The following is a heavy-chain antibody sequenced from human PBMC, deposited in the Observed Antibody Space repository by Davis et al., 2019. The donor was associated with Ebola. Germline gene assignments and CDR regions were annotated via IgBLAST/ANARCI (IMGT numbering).Heavy chain of an antibody. CDR2: IYWDDDK. V-gene: IGHV2-5*02. D-gene: IGHD4/OR15-4a*01. Sequence: SGPTLVKPTQTLTLTCTFSGFSLSTSGMGVGWIRQPPGKALEWLALIYWDDDKRYRPSLKSRLTITKDTSKNQVVLTMTNLDPVDTATYYCVHRRFGAKYYYFDYWGQGTLVTVSS. J-gene: IGHJ4*02. CDR3: VHRRFGAKYYYFDY. CDR1: GFSLSTSGMG.